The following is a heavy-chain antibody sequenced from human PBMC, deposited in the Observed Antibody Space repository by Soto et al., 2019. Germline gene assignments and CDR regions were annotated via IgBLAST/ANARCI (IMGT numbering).Heavy chain of an antibody. Sequence: PSETLSLTCTVSCGSISSSSYYWGWIRQPPGKGLEWIGSIYYSGSTYYNPSLKSRVTISVDTSKNQFSLKLSSVTAADTAVYYCARQNWNYVFDYWGQGTLVTVSS. CDR2: IYYSGST. CDR1: CGSISSSSYY. CDR3: ARQNWNYVFDY. J-gene: IGHJ4*02. V-gene: IGHV4-39*01. D-gene: IGHD1-7*01.